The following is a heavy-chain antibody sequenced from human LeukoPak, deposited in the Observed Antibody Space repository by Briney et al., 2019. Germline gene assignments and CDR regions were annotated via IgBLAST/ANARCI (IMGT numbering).Heavy chain of an antibody. CDR2: ISYDGSNK. CDR3: AKDYCSSTSCHLDY. Sequence: GGSLRLSCAASGFTFSSYGMHWVRQAPGKGLECVTVISYDGSNKYYADSVKGRFTISRDNSKNTLYLQMNSLRAEDTAVYYCAKDYCSSTSCHLDYWGQGTLVTVSS. CDR1: GFTFSSYG. D-gene: IGHD2-2*01. J-gene: IGHJ4*02. V-gene: IGHV3-30*18.